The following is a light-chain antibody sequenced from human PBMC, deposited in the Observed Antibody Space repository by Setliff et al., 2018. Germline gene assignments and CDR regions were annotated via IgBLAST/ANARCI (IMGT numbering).Light chain of an antibody. CDR1: SSDIGGYNY. CDR3: SSYTSSGTDV. Sequence: QSVLTQPASVSGSPGQSITISCTGTSSDIGGYNYVSWYQQHPGKAPKFMIYEVSNRPSGVSNRFSGSTSGNTASLTISGLQAEAEADYYCSSYTSSGTDVFGSGTKVTVL. CDR2: EVS. V-gene: IGLV2-14*01. J-gene: IGLJ1*01.